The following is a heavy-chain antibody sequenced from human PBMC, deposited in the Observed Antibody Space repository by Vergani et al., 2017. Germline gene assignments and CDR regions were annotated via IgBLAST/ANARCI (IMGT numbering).Heavy chain of an antibody. D-gene: IGHD1-26*01. V-gene: IGHV3-21*01. CDR1: GFTFSSYS. J-gene: IGHJ6*03. CDR3: ARGGTPYYYYYMDV. CDR2: ISSSSSYI. Sequence: EVQLVESGGGLVKPGGSLRLSCAASGFTFSSYSMNWVRQAPGKGLEWVSSISSSSSYIYYADSVKGRFTISRDNAKNSLYLQMNSLRAEDTAVYYCARGGTPYYYYYMDVWGQGTTVTVSS.